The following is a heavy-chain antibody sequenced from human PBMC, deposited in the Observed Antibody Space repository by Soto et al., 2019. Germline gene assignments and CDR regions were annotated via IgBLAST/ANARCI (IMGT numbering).Heavy chain of an antibody. CDR2: ISGSGGST. Sequence: GSLRLSCAASGLTFSSYAMSWVRQAPGKGLEWVSAISGSGGSTYYADSVKGRFTISRDNSKNTLYLQMNSLRAEDTAVYYCAKARVVVVPAAPFDPWGQGTLVTVSS. CDR3: AKARVVVVPAAPFDP. D-gene: IGHD2-2*01. J-gene: IGHJ5*02. V-gene: IGHV3-23*01. CDR1: GLTFSSYA.